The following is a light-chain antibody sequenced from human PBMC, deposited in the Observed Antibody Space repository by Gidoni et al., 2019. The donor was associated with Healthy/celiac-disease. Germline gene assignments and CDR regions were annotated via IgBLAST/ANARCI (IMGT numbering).Light chain of an antibody. CDR2: AAS. J-gene: IGKJ1*01. CDR3: QQSYNTPRT. CDR1: QSISSY. V-gene: IGKV1-39*01. Sequence: DIQMTKSPSSLSASVGDRVTITCRASQSISSYLNWYQQKPGKAPKLLIYAASSLQSGVPSRFSGSGSGTDFTLTISSLQPEDFATYYCQQSYNTPRTFGQGTQVEIK.